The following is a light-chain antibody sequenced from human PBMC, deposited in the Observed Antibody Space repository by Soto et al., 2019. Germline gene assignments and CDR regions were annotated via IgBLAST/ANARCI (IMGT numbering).Light chain of an antibody. CDR3: QHYNSYSYT. CDR2: DAS. CDR1: QSISSW. V-gene: IGKV1-5*01. Sequence: DIQMTQSPSTLSASVGDRVTITCRASQSISSWLAWYQQKPGKAPKLLIYDASSLESGVPSRFSGSGSGTEFTLTLSSLQPDDFATFYCQHYNSYSYTFGQGTKLEIK. J-gene: IGKJ2*01.